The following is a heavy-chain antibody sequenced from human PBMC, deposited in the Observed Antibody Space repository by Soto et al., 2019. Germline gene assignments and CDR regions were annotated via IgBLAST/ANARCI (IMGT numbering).Heavy chain of an antibody. J-gene: IGHJ5*02. D-gene: IGHD3-22*01. V-gene: IGHV4-39*01. CDR3: AKTPSDYYDSSGYPEQNWFDP. Sequence: QLQLQESGPGLVKPSETLSLTCTVSGGSISSSSYYWGWIRQPPGKGLEWIGSIYYSGSTYYNPSLKSRVTISVDTSKNQFSLKLSSVTAADTAVYYCAKTPSDYYDSSGYPEQNWFDPWGQGTLVTVSS. CDR2: IYYSGST. CDR1: GGSISSSSYY.